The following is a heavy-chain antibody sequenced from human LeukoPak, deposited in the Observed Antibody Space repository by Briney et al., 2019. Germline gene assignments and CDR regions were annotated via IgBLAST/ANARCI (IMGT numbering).Heavy chain of an antibody. J-gene: IGHJ4*02. CDR2: ISYDGSNE. CDR1: GFTFSSYV. D-gene: IGHD6-19*01. Sequence: GGSLRLSCAASGFTFSSYVMHWVRQAPGKGLEWVAIISYDGSNEYYADSVKGRFTISRDNSKNTLYLQMNSLRAADTAVYYCIRGGWYRADYWGQGTLVTVSS. V-gene: IGHV3-30*04. CDR3: IRGGWYRADY.